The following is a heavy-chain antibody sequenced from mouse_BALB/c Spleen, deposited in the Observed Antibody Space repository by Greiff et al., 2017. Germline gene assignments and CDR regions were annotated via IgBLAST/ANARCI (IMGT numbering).Heavy chain of an antibody. CDR1: GYTFTSYW. CDR3: TRGRGHSGYFDY. J-gene: IGHJ2*01. D-gene: IGHD3-1*01. V-gene: IGHV1-5*01. Sequence: VQLQQSGTVLARPGASVKMSCKASGYTFTSYWMHWVKQRPGQGLEWIGAIYPGNSDTSYNQKFKGKAKLTAVTSTSTAYMELSSLTNEDSAVYYCTRGRGHSGYFDYWGQGTTLTVSS. CDR2: IYPGNSDT.